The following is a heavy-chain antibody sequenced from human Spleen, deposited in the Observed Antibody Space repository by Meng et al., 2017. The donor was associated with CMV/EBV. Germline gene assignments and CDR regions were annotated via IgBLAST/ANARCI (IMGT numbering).Heavy chain of an antibody. Sequence: GGSLSLTXXASXFIFSXXXMTWIRQAPGKGLEWXADISSGGSTXXXXDSXXGRXXISRXXXKNSLXLXMNSLSAGDTXVYYCAXXXIRPPDYYXGMDLWDQGITVTVSS. J-gene: IGHJ6*02. CDR3: AXXXIRPPDYYXGMDL. CDR2: ISSGGSTX. CDR1: XFIFSXXX. V-gene: IGHV3-11*01.